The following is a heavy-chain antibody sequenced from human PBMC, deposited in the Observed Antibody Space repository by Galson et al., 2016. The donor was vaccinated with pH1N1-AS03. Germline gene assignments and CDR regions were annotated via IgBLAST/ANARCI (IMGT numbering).Heavy chain of an antibody. V-gene: IGHV4-38-2*01. Sequence: LSLTCAVSGYSISSGYYWGWIRQPPGKGLEWIGSIFHSGNTYYNPSLKSRVTISVDTSKNQFSLNLASVTAADTAVYYCARVVVEWLVNQEVHGFDSWGQGTLVTVSS. J-gene: IGHJ4*02. D-gene: IGHD6-19*01. CDR1: GYSISSGYY. CDR2: IFHSGNT. CDR3: ARVVVEWLVNQEVHGFDS.